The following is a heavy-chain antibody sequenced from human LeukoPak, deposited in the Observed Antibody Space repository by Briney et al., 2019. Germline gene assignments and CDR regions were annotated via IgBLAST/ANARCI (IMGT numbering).Heavy chain of an antibody. CDR1: GGSISSNNW. Sequence: SETLSLTCAVSGGSISSNNWWSWIRQPPGKGLEWIGEINHSGSTNYNPSLKSRVTISVDTSKNQFSLKLSSVTAADTAVYYCARALVSSGYFDYWGQGTLVTVSS. D-gene: IGHD3-22*01. V-gene: IGHV4-4*02. J-gene: IGHJ4*02. CDR2: INHSGST. CDR3: ARALVSSGYFDY.